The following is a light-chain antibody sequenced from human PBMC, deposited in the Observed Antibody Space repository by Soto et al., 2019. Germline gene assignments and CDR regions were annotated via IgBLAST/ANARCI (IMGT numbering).Light chain of an antibody. CDR2: GVS. CDR1: SSDVGGYNY. J-gene: IGLJ1*01. CDR3: ISYAATTYYV. Sequence: QSALTQPASVSGSPGQSITISCTGTSSDVGGYNYVSWYQHHPGKAPKLIISGVSKRPSGVSNRFSGSKSDNTASLTISGLQADDEADYYCISYAATTYYVFGTGTKLTVL. V-gene: IGLV2-14*01.